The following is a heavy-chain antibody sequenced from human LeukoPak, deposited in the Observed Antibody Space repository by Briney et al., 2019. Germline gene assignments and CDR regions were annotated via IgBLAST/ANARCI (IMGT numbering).Heavy chain of an antibody. D-gene: IGHD6-6*01. CDR1: GYTFTSYG. CDR2: ISAYNGNT. J-gene: IGHJ4*02. Sequence: ASVKVSCKASGYTFTSYGFSWVLQAPGQGLEWMGWISAYNGNTNYAQKLRGRVTMTTDTSTSTAYMELRSLRSDDTAECYCARDRGSSPMFDYWGQGTLVTVSS. CDR3: ARDRGSSPMFDY. V-gene: IGHV1-18*01.